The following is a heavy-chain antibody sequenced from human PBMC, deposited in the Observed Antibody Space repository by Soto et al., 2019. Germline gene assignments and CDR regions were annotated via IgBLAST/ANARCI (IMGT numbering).Heavy chain of an antibody. D-gene: IGHD6-19*01. CDR2: IIPIFGST. J-gene: IGHJ3*02. V-gene: IGHV1-69*18. Sequence: QVQLVQSGAEVKKPGSSVKVSCKASGGTFSSSPFSWVRQAPGQGLAWMGTIIPIFGSTNYAPRFQGRITISAVESTGTVYMELTSLRSDDTAVYYCARVFSSAWYEAFDIWGQGTLVTVSS. CDR1: GGTFSSSP. CDR3: ARVFSSAWYEAFDI.